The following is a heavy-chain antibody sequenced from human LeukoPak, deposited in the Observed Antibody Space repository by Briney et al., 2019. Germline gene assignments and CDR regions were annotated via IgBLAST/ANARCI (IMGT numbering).Heavy chain of an antibody. CDR2: INPNSGGT. Sequence: ASVKVSCKASGYTFTSYGISWVRQAPGQGLEWMGWINPNSGGTNYAQKFQGRVTMTRDTSISTVYMELSRLRSDDTAVYYCARGGVRGPPTYYYYYYYMDVWGKGTTVTISS. CDR1: GYTFTSYG. J-gene: IGHJ6*03. D-gene: IGHD3-10*01. V-gene: IGHV1-2*02. CDR3: ARGGVRGPPTYYYYYYYMDV.